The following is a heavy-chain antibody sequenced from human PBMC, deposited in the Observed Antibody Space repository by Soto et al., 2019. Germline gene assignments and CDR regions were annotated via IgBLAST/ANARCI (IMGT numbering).Heavy chain of an antibody. CDR2: ISGSGGST. J-gene: IGHJ5*02. CDR3: AKGERWFDP. V-gene: IGHV3-23*01. Sequence: GGSLRLSCSASGFSFSDYYMTCVRQAPGKGLEWISAISGSGGSTYYADSVKGRFTISRDNSKNTLYLQMNSLRAEDTAVYYCAKGERWFDPWGQGTLVTVSS. CDR1: GFSFSDYY.